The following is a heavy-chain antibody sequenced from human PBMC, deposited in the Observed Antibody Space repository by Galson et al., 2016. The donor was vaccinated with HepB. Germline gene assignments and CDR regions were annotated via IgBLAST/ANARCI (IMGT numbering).Heavy chain of an antibody. V-gene: IGHV3-30*15. CDR2: LSFDGSNP. CDR3: ARPTLRLLEWLPFDS. J-gene: IGHJ4*02. Sequence: SLRLSCAASGFTFSDYAMHWVRQAPGKGLEWVAVLSFDGSNPYYADSVKGRFTISRDNSKNTLFLHMRSLRPEDTAVYYCARPTLRLLEWLPFDSWGQGTRVIVSS. D-gene: IGHD3-3*01. CDR1: GFTFSDYA.